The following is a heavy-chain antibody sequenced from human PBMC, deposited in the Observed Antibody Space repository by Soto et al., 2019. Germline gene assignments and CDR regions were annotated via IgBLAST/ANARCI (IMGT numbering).Heavy chain of an antibody. CDR3: ARSQGSSTSLEIYYYCYYGMDV. CDR1: GGTFSSYA. Sequence: QVQLVQSGAEVKKPGSSVKVSCKASGGTFSSYAISWVRQAPGQGLEWMGGIIPISETTNYAQKFQGRVTITADESKSTAYMELSRLRSEDTAVYYCARSQGSSTSLEIYYYCYYGMDVWGQGTTVTVSS. V-gene: IGHV1-69*01. CDR2: IIPISETT. D-gene: IGHD2-2*01. J-gene: IGHJ6*02.